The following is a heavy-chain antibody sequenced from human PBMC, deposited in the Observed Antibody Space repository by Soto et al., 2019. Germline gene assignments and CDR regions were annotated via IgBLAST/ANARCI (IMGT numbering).Heavy chain of an antibody. J-gene: IGHJ4*02. V-gene: IGHV1-8*01. D-gene: IGHD3-16*01. Sequence: QVQLVQSGAEVKQPGASVKVSCKASGYTFRYDDIIWVRQATGQGLEWMGWMNPNSGNTGYAQKFQGRITMTRNTSISTAYMEMHSLTSEDTAVYYCARVGAWALRNLDYWGQGTRVTVSS. CDR3: ARVGAWALRNLDY. CDR2: MNPNSGNT. CDR1: GYTFRYDD.